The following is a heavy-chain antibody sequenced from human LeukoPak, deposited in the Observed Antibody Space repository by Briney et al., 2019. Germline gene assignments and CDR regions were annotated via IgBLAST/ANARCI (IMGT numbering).Heavy chain of an antibody. Sequence: GESLRLSCAASGFSFRNAWMNWVRQAPGKGLEWVGRIKSKTDGGTTDYAAPVKGRFSISRDDSKNTLYLQMNSLKTEDTAVYYCTRGGYYGDFDYWGQGTLVTVSS. D-gene: IGHD1-26*01. V-gene: IGHV3-15*01. CDR2: IKSKTDGGTT. J-gene: IGHJ4*02. CDR1: GFSFRNAW. CDR3: TRGGYYGDFDY.